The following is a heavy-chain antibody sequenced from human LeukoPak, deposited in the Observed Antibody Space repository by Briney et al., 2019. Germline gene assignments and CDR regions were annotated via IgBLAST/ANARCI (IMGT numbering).Heavy chain of an antibody. J-gene: IGHJ4*02. CDR1: GFTVSSNY. Sequence: GGSLRLSCAASGFTVSSNYMSWVRQAPGKGLEWVSVIYSGGSTYYADSVKGRFTISRDNSKNTLYLQMNSLRAEDTAVYYCAREPSSSIPGYFDYWGQGTLVTVSS. CDR3: AREPSSSIPGYFDY. D-gene: IGHD6-13*01. CDR2: IYSGGST. V-gene: IGHV3-66*01.